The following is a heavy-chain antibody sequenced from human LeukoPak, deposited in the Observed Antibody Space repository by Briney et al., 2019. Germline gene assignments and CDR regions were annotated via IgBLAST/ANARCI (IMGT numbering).Heavy chain of an antibody. V-gene: IGHV3-48*01. CDR3: AGDGVGANPGDAFDI. D-gene: IGHD1-26*01. CDR2: IGGSGTTI. CDR1: GFTFSSNS. Sequence: PGGSLRLSCAASGFTFSSNSMNWVRQAPGKGLEGVSYIGGSGTTIYYADSVKGRFTISRDNAKSSLYLQMNSLRAEDTAVYYCAGDGVGANPGDAFDIWRQGTMVTVSS. J-gene: IGHJ3*02.